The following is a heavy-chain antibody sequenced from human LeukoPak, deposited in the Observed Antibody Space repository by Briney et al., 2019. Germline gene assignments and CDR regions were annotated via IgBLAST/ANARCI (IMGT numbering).Heavy chain of an antibody. Sequence: PGGSLRLSCAASGFTISGYWMTWVRQAQGKGLEWVAKIKQDGSEKTYVDFVKGRVRMSRDNATKSIYLRMHSLRVEAMAIHHWSRDGGTDWYDPWGQGTLVSASS. CDR3: SRDGGTDWYDP. CDR1: GFTISGYW. D-gene: IGHD3-16*01. CDR2: IKQDGSEK. V-gene: IGHV3-7*01. J-gene: IGHJ5*02.